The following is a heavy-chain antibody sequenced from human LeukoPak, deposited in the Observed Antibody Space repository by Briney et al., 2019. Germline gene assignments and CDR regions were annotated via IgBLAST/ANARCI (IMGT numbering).Heavy chain of an antibody. CDR1: GYTFTSYG. CDR3: ARFAPVLCSGGSCYEEIDWFDP. Sequence: ASVKVSCKASGYTFTSYGISWVRQAPGQGLEWMGWISAYNGNTNYAQKLQGRVTMTTDTSTSTAYMELRSLRSDDTAVYYCARFAPVLCSGGSCYEEIDWFDPWGQGTLVTVSP. CDR2: ISAYNGNT. J-gene: IGHJ5*02. D-gene: IGHD2-15*01. V-gene: IGHV1-18*01.